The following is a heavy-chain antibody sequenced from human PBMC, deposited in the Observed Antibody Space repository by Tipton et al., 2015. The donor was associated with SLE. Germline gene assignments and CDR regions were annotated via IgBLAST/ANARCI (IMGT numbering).Heavy chain of an antibody. CDR2: INHSGST. D-gene: IGHD5-18*01. Sequence: TLSLTCAVYGGSFSGCYWSWIRQPPGKGLEWIGEINHSGSTNYNPSLKSRVTISVDTSKNQFSLKLSSVTAADTAVYYCARNALDTAYYFDYWGQGTLVTVSS. J-gene: IGHJ4*02. CDR3: ARNALDTAYYFDY. V-gene: IGHV4-34*01. CDR1: GGSFSGCY.